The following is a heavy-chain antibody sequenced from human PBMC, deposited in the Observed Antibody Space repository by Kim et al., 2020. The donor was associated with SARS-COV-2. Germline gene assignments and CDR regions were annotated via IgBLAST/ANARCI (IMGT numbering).Heavy chain of an antibody. V-gene: IGHV3-23*01. CDR1: GFTFSRYA. Sequence: GGSLRLSCAASGFTFSRYALSWARQAPVKGLEWVSTISDSVVRTHYADSVKGRFTISRDNSKSTLFLHMNSLRAEDTAIYYCEASDYWGQGSLVTVSS. CDR2: ISDSVVRT. J-gene: IGHJ4*02. CDR3: EASDY.